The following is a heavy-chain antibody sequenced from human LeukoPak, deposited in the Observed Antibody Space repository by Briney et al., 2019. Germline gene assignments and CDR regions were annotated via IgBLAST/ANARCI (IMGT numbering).Heavy chain of an antibody. CDR3: ARGGYSGQSDY. CDR1: GGSISSGGYY. D-gene: IGHD5-12*01. CDR2: IYYSGST. Sequence: PSETLSLTCTVSGGSISSGGYYWSWIGQHPGKGLEWIGYIYYSGSTYYNPSLKSRVTISVDTSKNQFSLKLSSVTAADTAVYYCARGGYSGQSDYWGQGTLVTVSS. J-gene: IGHJ4*02. V-gene: IGHV4-31*03.